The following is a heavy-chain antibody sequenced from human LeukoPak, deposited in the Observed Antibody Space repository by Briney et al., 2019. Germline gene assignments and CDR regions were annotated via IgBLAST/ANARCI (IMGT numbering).Heavy chain of an antibody. CDR3: ARDPGGWGAFDI. Sequence: GGSLRLSCAASGFNLRSYAMSWVRQAPGKGLKWVSGLSGSSGSTYYAESMKGRFTIARDNGKISLYLQMNSLRAEDTAIYSCARDPGGWGAFDIWGQGTMVTVSS. CDR1: GFNLRSYA. D-gene: IGHD3-16*01. V-gene: IGHV3-23*01. J-gene: IGHJ3*02. CDR2: LSGSSGST.